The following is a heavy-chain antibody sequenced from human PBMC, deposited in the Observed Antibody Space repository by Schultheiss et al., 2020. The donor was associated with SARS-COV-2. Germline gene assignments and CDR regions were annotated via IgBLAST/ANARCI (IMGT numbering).Heavy chain of an antibody. V-gene: IGHV3-21*01. CDR1: GFTFSSYS. CDR2: ISSSSSYI. J-gene: IGHJ6*02. CDR3: ARDQKGIAAHAYYYYGMDV. D-gene: IGHD6-6*01. Sequence: GGSLRLSCAASGFTFSSYSMNWVRQAPGKGLEWVSSISSSSSYIYYADSVKGRFTISRDNAKNSLYLQMNSLRAEDTAVYYCARDQKGIAAHAYYYYGMDVWGQGTTVTVSS.